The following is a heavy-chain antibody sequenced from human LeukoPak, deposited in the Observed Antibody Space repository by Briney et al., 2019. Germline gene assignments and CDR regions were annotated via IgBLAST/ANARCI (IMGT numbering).Heavy chain of an antibody. CDR2: ISWNSGSI. CDR1: GFTFDDYA. J-gene: IGHJ4*02. Sequence: GGSLRLSCAASGFTFDDYAMHWVRHAPGKGLEWVSGISWNSGSIGYADSVKGRFTISRDNAKNSLYLQMNSLRAEDTALYYCAKDLSSAIDYWGQGTLVTVSS. D-gene: IGHD2-2*01. V-gene: IGHV3-9*01. CDR3: AKDLSSAIDY.